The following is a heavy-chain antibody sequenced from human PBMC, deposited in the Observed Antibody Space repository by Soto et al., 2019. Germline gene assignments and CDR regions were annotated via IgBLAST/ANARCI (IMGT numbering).Heavy chain of an antibody. CDR2: IYATGTT. CDR3: VRDGTKTLRDWFDP. J-gene: IGHJ5*02. Sequence: KTSETLSLTCTVSGASISGFYWSWIRKSAGKGLEWIGRIYATGTTDYNPSLKSRVTMSVDTSKKQFSLKLRSVTAADTAVYYCVRDGTKTLRDWFDPWGQGISVTVSS. V-gene: IGHV4-4*07. D-gene: IGHD1-1*01. CDR1: GASISGFY.